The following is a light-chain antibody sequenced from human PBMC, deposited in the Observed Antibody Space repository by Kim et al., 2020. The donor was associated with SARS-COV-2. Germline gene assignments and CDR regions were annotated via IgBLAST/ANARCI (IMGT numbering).Light chain of an antibody. CDR3: QAWDSSTAV. CDR1: KLGDKY. Sequence: SVTPGQTASVTCSGDKLGDKYACWYQQKPGQSPVLVIYQDSKRPSGIPERFSGSNSGNTSTLTISGPQAMDEADYYCQAWDSSTAVFGGGTQLTVL. J-gene: IGLJ2*01. V-gene: IGLV3-1*01. CDR2: QDS.